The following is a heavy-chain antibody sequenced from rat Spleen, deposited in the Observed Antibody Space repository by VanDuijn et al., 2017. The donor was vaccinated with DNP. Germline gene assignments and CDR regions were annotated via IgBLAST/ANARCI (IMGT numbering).Heavy chain of an antibody. CDR1: GFTFSNYD. CDR2: ISPSAGST. D-gene: IGHD1-12*03. Sequence: EVQLVESGGGLVQPGRSLKLSCAASGFTFSNYDMAWVRQAPTKGLEWLAYISPSAGSTHYRDSVRGRFTISRDNAKSTVYLQMDSLRSEDTATYYCATSGYGFDGYPFTYWGQGTLVTVSS. J-gene: IGHJ3*01. CDR3: ATSGYGFDGYPFTY. V-gene: IGHV5-19*01.